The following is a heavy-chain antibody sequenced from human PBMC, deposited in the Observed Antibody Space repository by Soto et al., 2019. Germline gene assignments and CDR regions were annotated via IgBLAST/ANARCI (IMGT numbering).Heavy chain of an antibody. D-gene: IGHD3-10*01. J-gene: IGHJ4*02. V-gene: IGHV3-64*01. Sequence: EVQLVESGGGLVQPGGSLRLSCAASGFTFSSYAMHWVRQAPGKGLEYVSAISSNGGSTYYANSVKGRFTISRDNSKNTLYLLMGRLRAEDMAVYYCARGPGYSFDYWGQGTLVTVSS. CDR3: ARGPGYSFDY. CDR1: GFTFSSYA. CDR2: ISSNGGST.